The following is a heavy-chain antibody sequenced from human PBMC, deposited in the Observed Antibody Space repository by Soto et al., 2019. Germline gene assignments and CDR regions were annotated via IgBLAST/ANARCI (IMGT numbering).Heavy chain of an antibody. D-gene: IGHD4-4*01. CDR1: GFSFTTYW. CDR3: ARGPPYTNCVPVGH. J-gene: IGHJ4*02. V-gene: IGHV3-7*03. CDR2: IMQDGSES. Sequence: EVQLVESGGGLVQPGGSLRLSCAASGFSFTTYWMTWVRQAPGKGLEWVANIMQDGSESYYVESVKGRFTISSDNAKRSLDLQMNSLRAEDTAMYCCARGPPYTNCVPVGHWGQGTLVTVSS.